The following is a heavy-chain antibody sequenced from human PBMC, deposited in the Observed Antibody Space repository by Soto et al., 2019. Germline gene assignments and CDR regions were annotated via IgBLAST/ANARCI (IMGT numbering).Heavy chain of an antibody. CDR3: ARVRAVAGNWFDP. CDR1: GGSISSYY. Sequence: SETLSITCTVSGGSISSYYWSWIRQPPGKGLEWIGYIYYSGSTNYNPSLKSRVTISVDTSKNQFSLKLSPVTAADTAVYYCARVRAVAGNWFDPWGQGTLVTVSS. J-gene: IGHJ5*02. V-gene: IGHV4-59*01. CDR2: IYYSGST. D-gene: IGHD6-19*01.